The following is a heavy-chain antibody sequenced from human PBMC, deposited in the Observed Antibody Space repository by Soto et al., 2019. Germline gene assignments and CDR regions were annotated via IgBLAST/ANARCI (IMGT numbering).Heavy chain of an antibody. CDR2: ISYDGSNK. CDR1: VFAFSSYG. J-gene: IGHJ3*02. Sequence: GWSLRLSCAASVFAFSSYGMHWVGQTPGQGLEWVAVISYDGSNKYYADSVKGRFTISRDNSKNTLYLQMNSLRAEDTAVYYCAKGPRDKVQPERLNDALDIWGQGTMVTVSS. D-gene: IGHD1-1*01. V-gene: IGHV3-30*18. CDR3: AKGPRDKVQPERLNDALDI.